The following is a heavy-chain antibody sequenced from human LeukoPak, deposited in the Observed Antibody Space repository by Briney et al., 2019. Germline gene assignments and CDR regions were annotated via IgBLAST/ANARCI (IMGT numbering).Heavy chain of an antibody. V-gene: IGHV4-34*01. CDR1: GGSFSGYY. CDR2: INHSGST. D-gene: IGHD3-3*01. J-gene: IGHJ5*02. Sequence: SETLSLTCAVYGGSFSGYYWSWIRQPPGKGLEWIGEINHSGSTNYNPSLKSRVTISVDTSKNQFSLKLSSVTAADTAVYYCARTQTRITIFGVVITPGWFDPWGQGTLVTVSS. CDR3: ARTQTRITIFGVVITPGWFDP.